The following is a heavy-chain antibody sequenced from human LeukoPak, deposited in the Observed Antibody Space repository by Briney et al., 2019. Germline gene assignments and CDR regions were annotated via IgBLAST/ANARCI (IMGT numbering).Heavy chain of an antibody. J-gene: IGHJ5*02. CDR3: ARLYSGSSEGWFDP. CDR1: GFTFSSYS. Sequence: GGPLRLSCAASGFTFSSYSMNWVRQAPGKGLEWVSSISSSSSYIYYADSVKGRFTISRDNAKNSLYLQMNSLRAEDTAVYYCARLYSGSSEGWFDPWGQGTLVTVSS. D-gene: IGHD1-26*01. V-gene: IGHV3-21*01. CDR2: ISSSSSYI.